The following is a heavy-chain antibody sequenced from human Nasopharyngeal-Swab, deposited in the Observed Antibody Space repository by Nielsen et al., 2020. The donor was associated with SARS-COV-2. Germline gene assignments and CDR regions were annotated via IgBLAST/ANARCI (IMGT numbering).Heavy chain of an antibody. J-gene: IGHJ4*02. D-gene: IGHD6-6*01. Sequence: WIRQPPGKGLEWIGSIYYSGSTYYNPSLKSRVTISVDTSKNQFSLKLSSVTAADTAVYYCARDGAYSSSSPGDYWGQGTLVTV. CDR2: IYYSGST. CDR3: ARDGAYSSSSPGDY. V-gene: IGHV4-39*07.